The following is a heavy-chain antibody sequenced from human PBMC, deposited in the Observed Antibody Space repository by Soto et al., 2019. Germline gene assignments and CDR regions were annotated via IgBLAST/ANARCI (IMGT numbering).Heavy chain of an antibody. CDR3: AGERYSYGYDY. Sequence: AETLSLTCAVYGGSFSGYYWSLIRQPPGKGLEWIGEINHSGSTNYNPSLKSRVTISVDTSKNQFSLKLSSVTAADTAVYYCAGERYSYGYDYWGQGTLVTVSS. D-gene: IGHD5-18*01. J-gene: IGHJ4*02. CDR1: GGSFSGYY. CDR2: INHSGST. V-gene: IGHV4-34*01.